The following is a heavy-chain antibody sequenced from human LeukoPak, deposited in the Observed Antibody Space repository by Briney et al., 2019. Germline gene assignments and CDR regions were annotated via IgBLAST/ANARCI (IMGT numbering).Heavy chain of an antibody. CDR3: TRGSGWYGGPDY. D-gene: IGHD6-19*01. Sequence: PSETLSLTCTVSGGSISSYYWSWIRQPPGKGLEWIGYIYYSGSTNYNPSLKSRVTISVDTSKNQFSLKLSSVTAADTAVYYCTRGSGWYGGPDYWGQGTLVTVSS. V-gene: IGHV4-59*01. CDR2: IYYSGST. J-gene: IGHJ4*02. CDR1: GGSISSYY.